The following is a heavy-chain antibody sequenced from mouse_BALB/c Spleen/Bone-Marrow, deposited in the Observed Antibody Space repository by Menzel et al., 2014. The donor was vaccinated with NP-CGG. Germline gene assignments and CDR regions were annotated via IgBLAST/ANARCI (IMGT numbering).Heavy chain of an antibody. D-gene: IGHD1-1*01. CDR3: TRGGNFITTVVVHLDY. J-gene: IGHJ2*01. Sequence: VQLQQSGAELVRPGASVTLSCKASGYTFTDYEMHWVKQTPVHGLEWIGAIDPETGGTAYNQKFKGKATLTADKSSSTAYIENRSPTSDVDAGYYSTRGGNFITTVVVHLDYWGQGTTLTVSS. CDR2: IDPETGGT. V-gene: IGHV1-15*01. CDR1: GYTFTDYE.